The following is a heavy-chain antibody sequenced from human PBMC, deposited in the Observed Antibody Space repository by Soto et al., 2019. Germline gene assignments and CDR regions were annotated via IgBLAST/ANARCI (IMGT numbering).Heavy chain of an antibody. V-gene: IGHV3-23*01. CDR1: GFTFSSYA. CDR2: ISGSGGAT. Sequence: EVQLLESGGGLVQPGGSLSLSCAASGFTFSSYAMSWVRQTPGKGLEWVAGISGSGGATYSADAVKGRLTISRDNSNNTRYLQMNSLRAEDTAVYYCAKDLGPPVRSHYPYWYFDVWGRGTLVTVSS. J-gene: IGHJ2*01. CDR3: AKDLGPPVRSHYPYWYFDV. D-gene: IGHD3-10*01.